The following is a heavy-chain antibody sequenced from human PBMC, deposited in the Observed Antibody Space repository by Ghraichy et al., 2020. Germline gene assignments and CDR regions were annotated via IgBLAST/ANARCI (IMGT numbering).Heavy chain of an antibody. CDR1: GGSISGTSW. D-gene: IGHD3-10*01. Sequence: SETLSLTCAVSGGSISGTSWWSWVRQSPVKGLEWIGEIDQDGSANYNPSLKSRVTISVDKSKNQFSLKLSSVTAAATAMYYCARPPGGVYGLDVWGQGTTVTVSS. CDR2: IDQDGSA. CDR3: ARPPGGVYGLDV. J-gene: IGHJ6*02. V-gene: IGHV4-4*02.